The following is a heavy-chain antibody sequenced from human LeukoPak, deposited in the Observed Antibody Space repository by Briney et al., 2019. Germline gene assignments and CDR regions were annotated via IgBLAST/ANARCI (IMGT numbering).Heavy chain of an antibody. J-gene: IGHJ4*02. D-gene: IGHD4-17*01. V-gene: IGHV4-34*01. Sequence: SETLSLTCAVYGGSFSGYYWSWIRQPPGKGLEWIGEINHSGSTNYNPSLKSRVTISVDTSKNQFSLKLSSVTAADTAVYYCARAGGSTVSHSDYWGQGTLVTVSS. CDR1: GGSFSGYY. CDR3: ARAGGSTVSHSDY. CDR2: INHSGST.